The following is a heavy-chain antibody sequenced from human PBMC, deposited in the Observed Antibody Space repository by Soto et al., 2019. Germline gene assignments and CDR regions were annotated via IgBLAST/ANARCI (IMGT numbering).Heavy chain of an antibody. CDR2: IYYSAST. J-gene: IGHJ6*02. CDR3: ARTVDTNTDYYYYGMDV. CDR1: GGSISSGDYY. Sequence: PSETLSLTCTVSGGSISSGDYYWSWIRQPPGEGLEWIGYIYYSASTYYNPSLKSRVTISADTSTNQFSLKLRSVSAADTAVYYCARTVDTNTDYYYYGMDVWGQGTPVTVSS. D-gene: IGHD5-18*01. V-gene: IGHV4-30-4*02.